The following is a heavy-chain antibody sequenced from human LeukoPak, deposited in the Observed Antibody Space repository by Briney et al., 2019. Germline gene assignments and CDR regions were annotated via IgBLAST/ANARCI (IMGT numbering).Heavy chain of an antibody. CDR3: ARGGSMVVTATPPFDY. Sequence: KPSETLSLTCAVYGGSFSGNYWSWIRQPPGKGLEWIGEINHSGSTNYNPSLKSRVTISVDTSKNQFSLKLSSVTAADTAVYYCARGGSMVVTATPPFDYWGQGTLVTVSS. CDR2: INHSGST. D-gene: IGHD2-21*02. V-gene: IGHV4-34*01. J-gene: IGHJ4*02. CDR1: GGSFSGNY.